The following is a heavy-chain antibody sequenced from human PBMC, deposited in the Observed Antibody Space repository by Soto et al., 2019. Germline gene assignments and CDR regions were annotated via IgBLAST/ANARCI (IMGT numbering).Heavy chain of an antibody. CDR2: IHYSGST. V-gene: IGHV4-61*01. J-gene: IGHJ4*02. CDR1: SGSCIGTYY. D-gene: IGHD2-21*01. Sequence: SETQSLTCTVSSGSCIGTYYWSWIRQPPGKGLEWIGFIHYSGSTNYNPSLKGRVTMSVDTSKNQFSLKLTSVNTADTAIYYCTRGGDPYKTGHWGQGTLVTVSS. CDR3: TRGGDPYKTGH.